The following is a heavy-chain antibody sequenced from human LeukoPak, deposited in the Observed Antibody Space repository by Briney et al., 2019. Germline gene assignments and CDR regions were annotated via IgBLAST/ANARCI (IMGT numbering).Heavy chain of an antibody. CDR1: GDRFTSYW. CDR2: IFPGDSDT. J-gene: IGHJ5*02. CDR3: ARRPLHSQNWLAP. Sequence: GESLKISCKGYGDRFTSYWVAWVRQMPGKGLEWMGIIFPGDSDTRCSPSIQGQVTISVDRSISTAYLQWSSLKALDTAIYYCARRPLHSQNWLAPWGQGTLVTVSS. V-gene: IGHV5-51*01.